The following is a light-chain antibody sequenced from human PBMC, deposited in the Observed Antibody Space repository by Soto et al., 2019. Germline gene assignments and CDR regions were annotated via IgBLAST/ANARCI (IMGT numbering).Light chain of an antibody. Sequence: DIVLNQSPCTHSCYTGERVRLSCRASQRLSSSSLAWYQQKPGQAPRLLIFGASNRAAGIPDRFTGSGSGTDFTLIISRLEPGDFAVYYCQQYHTSPFFGQGTRLEIK. CDR1: QRLSSSS. V-gene: IGKV3-20*01. CDR3: QQYHTSPF. CDR2: GAS. J-gene: IGKJ5*01.